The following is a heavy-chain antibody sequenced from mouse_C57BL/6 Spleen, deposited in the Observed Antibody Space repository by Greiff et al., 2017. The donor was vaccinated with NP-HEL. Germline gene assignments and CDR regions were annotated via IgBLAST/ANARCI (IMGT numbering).Heavy chain of an antibody. V-gene: IGHV1-63*01. CDR3: ARTAQATEAWFAY. D-gene: IGHD3-2*02. Sequence: VQLQQSGAELVRPGTSVKMSCKASGYTFTNYCIGWAKQRPGHGLEWIGDIYPGGGYTNYNEKFKGKATLPADKSSSTAYMQFSSLTSEDSAIYCGARTAQATEAWFAYWGQGTLVTVSA. J-gene: IGHJ3*01. CDR1: GYTFTNYC. CDR2: IYPGGGYT.